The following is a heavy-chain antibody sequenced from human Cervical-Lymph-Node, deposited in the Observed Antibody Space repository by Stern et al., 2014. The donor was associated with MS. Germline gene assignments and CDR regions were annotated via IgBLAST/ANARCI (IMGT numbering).Heavy chain of an antibody. CDR2: INCSGNT. V-gene: IGHV4-30-4*01. D-gene: IGHD2-2*01. CDR3: ASANCSSTSCPNWFDP. Sequence: QLQLQESGPGLVKPSQTLSLSCTVSGGSISSGYYNWRWLRQPPGKGLLWMRYINCSGNTYYNPSLKGRVTISVDTSKNQFSLKLSSVAAADTAVYYCASANCSSTSCPNWFDPWGQGTLVTVSS. CDR1: GGSISSGYYN. J-gene: IGHJ5*02.